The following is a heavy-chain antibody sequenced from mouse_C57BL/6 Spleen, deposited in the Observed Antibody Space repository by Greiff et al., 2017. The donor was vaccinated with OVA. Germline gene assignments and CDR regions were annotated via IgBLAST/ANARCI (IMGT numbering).Heavy chain of an antibody. V-gene: IGHV1-26*01. CDR3: ARDYGSSYDY. Sequence: EVKLQQSGPELVKPGASVKISCKASGYTFTDYYMNWVKQSHGKSLEWIGDINPNNGGTSYNQKFKGKATLTVDKSSSTAYMELRSLTSEDAAVYYGARDYGSSYDYWGQGTTLTVSS. CDR2: INPNNGGT. CDR1: GYTFTDYY. J-gene: IGHJ2*01. D-gene: IGHD1-1*01.